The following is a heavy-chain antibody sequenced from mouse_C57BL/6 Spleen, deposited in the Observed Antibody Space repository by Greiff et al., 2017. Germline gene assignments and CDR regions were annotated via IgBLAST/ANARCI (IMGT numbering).Heavy chain of an antibody. CDR1: GFTFNTYA. D-gene: IGHD2-5*01. V-gene: IGHV10-3*01. CDR3: VRDSNYYAMDY. CDR2: ISSKSSNYAT. Sequence: EVQLVESGGGLVQPKGSLKLSCAASGFTFNTYAMHWVSQAPGKGLEWVARISSKSSNYATYYADSVKYRFTISRDDSQSMLYLQMNNLKTEDTAMYYCVRDSNYYAMDYWGQGTSVTVSS. J-gene: IGHJ4*01.